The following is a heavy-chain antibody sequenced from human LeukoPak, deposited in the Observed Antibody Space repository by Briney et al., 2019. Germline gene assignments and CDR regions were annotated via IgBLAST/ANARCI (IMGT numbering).Heavy chain of an antibody. D-gene: IGHD1-26*01. J-gene: IGHJ4*02. CDR2: INWNGGST. CDR1: GFTFSNYA. Sequence: GGSLRLSCTTSGFTFSNYAMSWVRQAPGKGLEWVSGINWNGGSTGYADSVKGRFTISRDNAKSSLSLQMNSLTAEDTAVYYCARDKRVGATILDYWGQGTLVTVSS. V-gene: IGHV3-20*04. CDR3: ARDKRVGATILDY.